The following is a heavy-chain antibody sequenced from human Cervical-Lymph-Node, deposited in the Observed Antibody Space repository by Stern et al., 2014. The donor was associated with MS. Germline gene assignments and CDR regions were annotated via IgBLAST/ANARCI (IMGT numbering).Heavy chain of an antibody. D-gene: IGHD2-2*01. Sequence: QVQLVQSGPGLVKPSQTLSLTCTVSGGSISSGGYFWSWIRQHPGKGLEWIGFIYHSGSTYYSPSLKSRVTISGDTSKNQFSRNRNSVTAADTAVYYGARKGAIVPAAIENWFDSWGQGILVTVSS. CDR2: IYHSGST. CDR3: ARKGAIVPAAIENWFDS. J-gene: IGHJ5*01. CDR1: GGSISSGGYF. V-gene: IGHV4-31*03.